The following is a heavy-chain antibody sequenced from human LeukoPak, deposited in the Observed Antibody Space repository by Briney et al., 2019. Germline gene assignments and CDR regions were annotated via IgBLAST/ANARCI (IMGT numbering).Heavy chain of an antibody. CDR3: ASRVAMLWFGESDLDY. CDR1: GYTFTGYY. D-gene: IGHD3-10*01. Sequence: GASVKVSCKASGYTFTGYYMHWVRQALGQGLEWMGWINPNSGGTNYAQKFQGRVTMTRDTSISTAYMELSRLRSDDPAVYYCASRVAMLWFGESDLDYWGQGTLVTVSS. V-gene: IGHV1-2*02. J-gene: IGHJ4*02. CDR2: INPNSGGT.